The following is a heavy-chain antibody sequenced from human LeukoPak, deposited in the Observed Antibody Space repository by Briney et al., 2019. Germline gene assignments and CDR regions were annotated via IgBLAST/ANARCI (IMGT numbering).Heavy chain of an antibody. CDR3: ARDYDSSGNDAFDI. V-gene: IGHV3-30-3*01. D-gene: IGHD3-22*01. J-gene: IGHJ3*02. CDR2: ISYDGSNK. CDR1: GFTFSSYA. Sequence: GGSLRLSCAASGFTFSSYAMHWVRQAPGKGLEWVAVISYDGSNKYYADSVKGRFTIPRDNSKNTLYLQMNSLRAEDTAVYYCARDYDSSGNDAFDIWGQGTMVTVSS.